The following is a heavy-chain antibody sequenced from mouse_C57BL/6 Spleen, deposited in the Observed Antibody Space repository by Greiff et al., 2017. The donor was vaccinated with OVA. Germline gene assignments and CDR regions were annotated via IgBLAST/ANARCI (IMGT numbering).Heavy chain of an antibody. J-gene: IGHJ2*01. V-gene: IGHV10-1*01. Sequence: EVHLVESGGGLVQPKGSLKLSCAASGFSFNTYAMNWVRQAPGKGLEWVARIRSKSNNYATYYADSVKDRFTISRDDSESMLYLQMNNLKTEDTAMYYCVTGVSYYFDYWGQGTTLTVSS. CDR3: VTGVSYYFDY. CDR1: GFSFNTYA. CDR2: IRSKSNNYAT.